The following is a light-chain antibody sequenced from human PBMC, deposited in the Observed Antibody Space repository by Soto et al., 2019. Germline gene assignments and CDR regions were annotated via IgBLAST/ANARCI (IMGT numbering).Light chain of an antibody. Sequence: EIVLTQSPGTLSLSPGERATLSCRASQTINNKYLAWYQQEPGQAPRLLIHGVSIRATGIPDRFRGSGSGTDFTLTISLLEPEDFAVYYCQLYSGSPWTFGQGTKVEIK. V-gene: IGKV3-20*01. J-gene: IGKJ1*01. CDR1: QTINNKY. CDR3: QLYSGSPWT. CDR2: GVS.